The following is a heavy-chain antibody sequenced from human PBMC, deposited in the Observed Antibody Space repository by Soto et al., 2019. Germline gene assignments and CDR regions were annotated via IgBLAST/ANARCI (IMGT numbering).Heavy chain of an antibody. Sequence: EVQLVESGGGLIQPGGSLRLSCTASGFIFSTYTMNWVRQAPGQGLEWISYISSSGTTISYADSVKGRFTISRDNAGNSLYRQMNSLRAEDTAVYYCARGGMGHDYWGQGTLVTVSS. V-gene: IGHV3-48*01. CDR2: ISSSGTTI. D-gene: IGHD1-26*01. CDR1: GFIFSTYT. CDR3: ARGGMGHDY. J-gene: IGHJ4*02.